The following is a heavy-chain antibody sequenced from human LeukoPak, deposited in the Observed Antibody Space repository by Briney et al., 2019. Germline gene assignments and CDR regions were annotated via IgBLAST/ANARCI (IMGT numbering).Heavy chain of an antibody. V-gene: IGHV4-39*01. J-gene: IGHJ2*01. Sequence: GSLRLSCAASGFTFSSYAMSWVRQAPGKGLEWIGSIYYTGSTYYNPSLKSRVTISVDTSKNQFSLKLSSVTAADTAVYYCARRNDFWSGYYTGNFDLWGRGTLVTVSS. CDR1: GFTFSSYA. D-gene: IGHD3-3*01. CDR3: ARRNDFWSGYYTGNFDL. CDR2: IYYTGST.